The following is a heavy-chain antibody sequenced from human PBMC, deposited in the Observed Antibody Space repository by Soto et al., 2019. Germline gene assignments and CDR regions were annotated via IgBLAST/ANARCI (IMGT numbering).Heavy chain of an antibody. Sequence: GGSLRLSCAASGFTFSSYGMHWVRQAPGKGLEWVAVISYDGSNKYYADSVKGRFTISRDNSKNTLYLQMNSLRAEDTAVYYCAKDLSATVDPRGQGTLVTVSS. CDR1: GFTFSSYG. J-gene: IGHJ5*02. V-gene: IGHV3-30*18. CDR2: ISYDGSNK. CDR3: AKDLSATVDP. D-gene: IGHD6-25*01.